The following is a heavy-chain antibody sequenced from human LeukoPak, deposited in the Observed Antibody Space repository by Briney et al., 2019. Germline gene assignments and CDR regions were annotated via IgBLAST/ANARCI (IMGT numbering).Heavy chain of an antibody. Sequence: GESLKISCKGSGYSFTSYWIGWVRQMPGRGLEWMGIIYPGDSDTRYSPSFQGQVTISADKSLSTAYLQWSSLKASDTAMYYCARNSGSGSYEYGYYYYYMDVWGKGTTVTVSS. J-gene: IGHJ6*03. D-gene: IGHD3-10*01. CDR3: ARNSGSGSYEYGYYYYYMDV. CDR1: GYSFTSYW. CDR2: IYPGDSDT. V-gene: IGHV5-51*01.